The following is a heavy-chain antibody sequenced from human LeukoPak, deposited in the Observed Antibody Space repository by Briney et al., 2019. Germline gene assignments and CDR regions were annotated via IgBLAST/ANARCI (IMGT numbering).Heavy chain of an antibody. D-gene: IGHD3-22*01. CDR2: ISAYHGNT. J-gene: IGHJ4*02. CDR1: GYPFTSYG. V-gene: IGHV1-18*01. Sequence: ASVKVLCKASGYPFTSYGISWVRQAPGQGLEGMGCISAYHGNTNYTQRPQGRVKMTTEASTSIAYIELRSLRSDDTAVYYCARAPWGYYDSRGEPNFDYWGQGTLVTVSS. CDR3: ARAPWGYYDSRGEPNFDY.